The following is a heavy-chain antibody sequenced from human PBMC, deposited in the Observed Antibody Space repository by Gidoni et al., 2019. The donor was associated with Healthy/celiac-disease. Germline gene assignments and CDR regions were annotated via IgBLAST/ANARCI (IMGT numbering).Heavy chain of an antibody. V-gene: IGHV1-69-2*01. D-gene: IGHD2-2*01. CDR3: ATDRGCSSTSCPMGFDP. CDR1: GYTFTDYY. Sequence: ELQLVQSGAEVTKPGATVQISCKVSGYTFTDYYMHWVQQATGKGLEWMGLVDPEDGETSYAEKFQGRVTITADTSTDTAYMELSSMRSEDTAVYYCATDRGCSSTSCPMGFDPWGQGTLVTVSS. CDR2: VDPEDGET. J-gene: IGHJ5*02.